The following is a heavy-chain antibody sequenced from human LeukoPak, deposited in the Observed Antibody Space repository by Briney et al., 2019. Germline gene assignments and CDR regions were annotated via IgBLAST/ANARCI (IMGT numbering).Heavy chain of an antibody. V-gene: IGHV3-48*01. CDR1: GFTFSSYS. D-gene: IGHD4-17*01. Sequence: GGSLRLSCAASGFTFSSYSMNWVRQAPGEGLEWVSYISSSSSTIYYADSVKGRFTISRDNAKNSLYLQMNSLRAEDTAVYYCARDLSATVTTYWGQGTLVTVSS. CDR3: ARDLSATVTTY. J-gene: IGHJ4*02. CDR2: ISSSSSTI.